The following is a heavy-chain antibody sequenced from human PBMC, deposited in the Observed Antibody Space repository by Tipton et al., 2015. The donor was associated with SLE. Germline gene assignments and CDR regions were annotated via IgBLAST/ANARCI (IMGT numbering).Heavy chain of an antibody. J-gene: IGHJ4*02. CDR3: ARDDCSRTGCYKGLGYFDY. D-gene: IGHD2-2*02. V-gene: IGHV4-31*03. Sequence: TLSLTCTVSGGSISSASYYWSWIRRHPGKGLEWIGYINYSGSTYYNPSLKSRVTISEDTSNNQFSLKLSSVTAADTAVYYCARDDCSRTGCYKGLGYFDYWGQGILVTVSS. CDR1: GGSISSASYY. CDR2: INYSGST.